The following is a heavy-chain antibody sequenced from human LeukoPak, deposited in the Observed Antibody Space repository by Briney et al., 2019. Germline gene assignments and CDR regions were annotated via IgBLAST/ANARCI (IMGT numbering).Heavy chain of an antibody. CDR2: INPNSGGT. J-gene: IGHJ4*02. CDR1: GSTFTVSY. CDR3: ARPLNSGAYQVDY. D-gene: IGHD1-26*01. Sequence: ASVKVSCKDSGSTFTVSYMHWVRQAPGQGLEWMGWINPNSGGTNYAQKFQGRVTVTRDTSISTAYMELSSLISDDTAVYYCARPLNSGAYQVDYWGKGTLVTVSS. V-gene: IGHV1-2*02.